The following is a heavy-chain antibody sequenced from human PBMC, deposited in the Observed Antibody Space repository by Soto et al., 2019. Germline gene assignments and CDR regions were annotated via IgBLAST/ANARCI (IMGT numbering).Heavy chain of an antibody. CDR3: ARGSEEKLDAQEMSFDP. CDR2: IYYSGSA. V-gene: IGHV4-30-4*01. D-gene: IGHD6-13*01. CDR1: IGSITRSDYY. J-gene: IGHJ5*02. Sequence: PSETLSLTCTVSIGSITRSDYYWSWIRQPPGKGLEWIGYIYYSGSAYYNPSLKSRVFISVDTSKNQFSLNLNSVTAADTAVYYCARGSEEKLDAQEMSFDPWGQGSLVTVST.